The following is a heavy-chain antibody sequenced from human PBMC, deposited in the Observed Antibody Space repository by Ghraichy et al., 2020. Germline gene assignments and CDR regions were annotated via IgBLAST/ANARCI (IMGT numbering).Heavy chain of an antibody. D-gene: IGHD3-22*01. Sequence: GGSLRLSCAASGFTFSSYSMNCVRQAPGNGLEWVSYISSSSSTIYYADSVKGRFTISRDNAKNSLYLQMNSLRDEDTAVYYCAREYYYDSSGYLDYFDYWGKGTLVTVST. CDR1: GFTFSSYS. CDR2: ISSSSSTI. J-gene: IGHJ4*02. CDR3: AREYYYDSSGYLDYFDY. V-gene: IGHV3-48*02.